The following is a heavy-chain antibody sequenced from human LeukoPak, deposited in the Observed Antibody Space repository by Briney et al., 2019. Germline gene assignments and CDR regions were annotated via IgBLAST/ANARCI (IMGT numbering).Heavy chain of an antibody. CDR1: SSSISSGDYY. J-gene: IGHJ4*02. CDR3: ARKMGALDY. Sequence: SQTLSLTCTVSSSSISSGDYYWSWVRQPPGKGLEWIGYIYYSGSTYYNPSLKSRLTISVDTSKNQFSLKLSSVTATDTAVYYCARKMGALDYWGQGTLVTVSS. CDR2: IYYSGST. D-gene: IGHD1-26*01. V-gene: IGHV4-30-4*08.